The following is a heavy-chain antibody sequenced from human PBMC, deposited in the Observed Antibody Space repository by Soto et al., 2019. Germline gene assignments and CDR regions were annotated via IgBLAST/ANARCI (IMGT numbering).Heavy chain of an antibody. J-gene: IGHJ6*02. V-gene: IGHV1-8*01. D-gene: IGHD1-1*01. CDR3: ARERTGTTSMDV. CDR1: GYTFTSYD. Sequence: QVQLVQSGAEVKKPGASVKVCCKASGYTFTSYDINWVRQATGQGLEWMGWMNPNSGKTGYAQKFKGRVTMNRNTSINYGEMERRSLRSEDKAVYDRARERTGTTSMDVWGQGTTVTVSS. CDR2: MNPNSGKT.